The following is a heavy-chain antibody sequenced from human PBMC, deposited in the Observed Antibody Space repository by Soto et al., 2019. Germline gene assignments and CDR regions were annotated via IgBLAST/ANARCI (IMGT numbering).Heavy chain of an antibody. V-gene: IGHV3-30*18. CDR3: AKDFVTGPNIVVALSPIDY. CDR1: GFTFSSYG. Sequence: QVQLVESGGGVVQPGRSLRLSCAASGFTFSSYGMHWVRQAPGKGLEWVAVISYDGSNKYYADSVKGRFTISRDNSKNTLYLQMNSLRAEDTAVYYCAKDFVTGPNIVVALSPIDYWGQGTLVTVSS. D-gene: IGHD1-26*01. J-gene: IGHJ4*02. CDR2: ISYDGSNK.